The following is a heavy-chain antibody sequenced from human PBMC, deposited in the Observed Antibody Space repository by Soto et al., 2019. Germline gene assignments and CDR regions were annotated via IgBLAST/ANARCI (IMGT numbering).Heavy chain of an antibody. J-gene: IGHJ4*02. Sequence: QVQLVQSGAEVKKPGSSVKVSCKASGGTFSSYAISWVRQAPGQGLEWMGGTIPIFGTANYAQKFQGRVTITGDESTSTASMELSSLRSENTAVYYCARGSRVGSYGPPLFGYWGQGTLVTVSS. D-gene: IGHD5-18*01. CDR1: GGTFSSYA. CDR3: ARGSRVGSYGPPLFGY. CDR2: TIPIFGTA. V-gene: IGHV1-69*01.